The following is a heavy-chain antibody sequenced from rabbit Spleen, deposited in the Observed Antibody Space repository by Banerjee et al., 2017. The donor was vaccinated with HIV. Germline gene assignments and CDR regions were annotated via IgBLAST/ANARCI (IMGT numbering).Heavy chain of an antibody. CDR2: INIVTGKS. V-gene: IGHV1S40*01. Sequence: EESGGGLVKPGASLTLTCTASGFSFSSSYYMCWVRQAPGKGLEWIACINIVTGKSVYANWAEGRFIMSRTSSTTVALQMTSLTAADTATYFCARSTYSYYFDLWGPGTLVTVS. J-gene: IGHJ4*01. D-gene: IGHD6-1*01. CDR1: GFSFSSSYY. CDR3: ARSTYSYYFDL.